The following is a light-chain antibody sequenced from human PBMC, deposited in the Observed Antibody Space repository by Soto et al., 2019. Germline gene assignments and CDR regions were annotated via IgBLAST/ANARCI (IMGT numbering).Light chain of an antibody. CDR2: GAS. Sequence: EIVMTQSPATLSVSPGERATLSCRANQSVSSNLAWYQQKPGQALRLLIYGASTRATGIPARFSGSGSGTEFTLTISSLQSEDFAVYYCQQYNNWGTFGQGTKVEI. CDR1: QSVSSN. V-gene: IGKV3-15*01. J-gene: IGKJ1*01. CDR3: QQYNNWGT.